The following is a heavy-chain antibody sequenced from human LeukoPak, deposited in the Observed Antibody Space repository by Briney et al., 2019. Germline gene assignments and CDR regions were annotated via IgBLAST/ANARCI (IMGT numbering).Heavy chain of an antibody. CDR1: GFTFNNFA. CDR2: LSGSGSST. Sequence: GGSLRLSCAASGFTFNNFAMSWVRQAPGKGLDWVSGLSGSGSSTFYADSVKGRFIISRDNSNSTLYLQMNSLRAEDTAVYYCAKRPKYGNSWIDFWGQGALVTVSS. J-gene: IGHJ4*02. D-gene: IGHD6-13*01. V-gene: IGHV3-23*01. CDR3: AKRPKYGNSWIDF.